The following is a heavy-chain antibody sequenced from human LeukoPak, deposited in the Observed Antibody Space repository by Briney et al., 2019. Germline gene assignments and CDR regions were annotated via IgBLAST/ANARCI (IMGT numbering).Heavy chain of an antibody. CDR2: IYYSGST. CDR1: GGSISSGGYY. D-gene: IGHD3-22*01. Sequence: SQTLSLTCTASGGSISSGGYYWSWIRQHPGKGLEWIGYIYYSGSTYYNPSLKSRVTISVDTSKNQFSLKLSSVTAADTAVYYCARGLHYYDSSGFDYWGQGTLVTVSS. CDR3: ARGLHYYDSSGFDY. V-gene: IGHV4-31*03. J-gene: IGHJ4*02.